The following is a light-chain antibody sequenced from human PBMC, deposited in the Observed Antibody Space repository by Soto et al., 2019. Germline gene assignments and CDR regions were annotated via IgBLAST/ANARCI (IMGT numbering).Light chain of an antibody. CDR3: QSNDNGMSGSDV. CDR2: GDS. V-gene: IGLV1-40*01. J-gene: IGLJ1*01. CDR1: SSNIGAGYD. Sequence: SVLTQPPSVSGAPGQRVTISCTGSSSNIGAGYDVNWYQQLPETAPKLLIFGDSNRPSGVPDRFSGSKSGTSASLVITGIQADDEADYYCQSNDNGMSGSDVFGTGTKVT.